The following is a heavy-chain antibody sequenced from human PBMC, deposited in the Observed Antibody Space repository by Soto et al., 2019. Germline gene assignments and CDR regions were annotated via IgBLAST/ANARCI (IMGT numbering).Heavy chain of an antibody. J-gene: IGHJ6*02. CDR1: GYTFTGYY. CDR3: ASWGMTTVTTSNYYYYGMDV. D-gene: IGHD4-17*01. V-gene: IGHV1-2*04. CDR2: INPNSGGT. Sequence: QVQLVQSGAEVKKPGASVKVSCKASGYTFTGYYMHWVRQAPGQGLEWMGWINPNSGGTNYAQKFQGWVTMTRDTSNSTAYMELSRLRSDDTAVYYCASWGMTTVTTSNYYYYGMDVWGQGTTVTVSS.